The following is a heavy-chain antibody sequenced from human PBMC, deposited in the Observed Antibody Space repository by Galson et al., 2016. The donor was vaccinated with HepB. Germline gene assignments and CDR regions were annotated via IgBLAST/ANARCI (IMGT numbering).Heavy chain of an antibody. D-gene: IGHD2-15*01. Sequence: SLRLSCAASGFTFSNYAMRWVRQAPGKGLEWVSTIIGSGSRTYYADSVKGRFTISRDNSKNTLYLQMNSLRAEDTAVYYCAKKIIARPWGGSDYWGPGTLVTVSS. J-gene: IGHJ4*02. CDR3: AKKIIARPWGGSDY. V-gene: IGHV3-23*01. CDR1: GFTFSNYA. CDR2: IIGSGSRT.